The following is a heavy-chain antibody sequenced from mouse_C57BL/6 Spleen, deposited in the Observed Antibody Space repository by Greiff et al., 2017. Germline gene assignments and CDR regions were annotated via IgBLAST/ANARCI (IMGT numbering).Heavy chain of an antibody. CDR2: IHPNSGST. Sequence: QVQLQQPGAELVKPGASVKLSCKASGYTFTSYWMHWVKQRPGQGLEWIGMIHPNSGSTNYNEKFKSKATLTVDKSSSTAYMQLSSLTSEDSAVYYCARSGDGYYWYFDVWGTGTTVTVSS. D-gene: IGHD2-3*01. J-gene: IGHJ1*03. V-gene: IGHV1-64*01. CDR1: GYTFTSYW. CDR3: ARSGDGYYWYFDV.